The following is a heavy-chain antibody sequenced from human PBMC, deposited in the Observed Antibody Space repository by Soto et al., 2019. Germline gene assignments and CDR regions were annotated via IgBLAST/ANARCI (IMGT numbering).Heavy chain of an antibody. Sequence: QVQLQESGPGLVKPSETLSLICSDSGGSISSHNWGWIRLPPGKGREWIGYIRDSGDTSYNPSLNRRVTMPLDTSKKELSLKLTSVTAADTAVYYCVRQGFGALHGIVDVWGKGTTVTVSS. CDR1: GGSISSHN. CDR3: VRQGFGALHGIVDV. CDR2: IRDSGDT. V-gene: IGHV4-59*08. D-gene: IGHD3-10*01. J-gene: IGHJ6*04.